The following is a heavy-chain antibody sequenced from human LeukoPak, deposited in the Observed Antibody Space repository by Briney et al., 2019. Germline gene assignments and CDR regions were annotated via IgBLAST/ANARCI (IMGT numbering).Heavy chain of an antibody. J-gene: IGHJ6*02. Sequence: SETPSLTCAVYGGSFSGYYWSWIRQPPGKGLEWIGEINHSGSTNYNPSLKSRVTISVDTSKNQFSLKLSSVTAADTAVYYCARGRITYYYDSSGYFLSADYYYGMDVWGQGTTVTVSS. D-gene: IGHD3-22*01. CDR1: GGSFSGYY. CDR2: INHSGST. V-gene: IGHV4-34*01. CDR3: ARGRITYYYDSSGYFLSADYYYGMDV.